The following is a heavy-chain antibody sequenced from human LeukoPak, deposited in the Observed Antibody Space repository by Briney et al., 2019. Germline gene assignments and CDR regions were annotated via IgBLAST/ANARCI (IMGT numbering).Heavy chain of an antibody. V-gene: IGHV7-4-1*02. CDR2: FNTYTGNP. D-gene: IGHD3-9*01. CDR3: ARCGLDILTGYYKPDDY. Sequence: ASVKVSCKASGYSFTTYGMNWVPQAPGQGLEWMGWFNTYTGNPTYAQGFTGRFVFSMDTSASTAYLQISSLKAEDMAMYYCARCGLDILTGYYKPDDYWGQGTLVTVSS. CDR1: GYSFTTYG. J-gene: IGHJ4*02.